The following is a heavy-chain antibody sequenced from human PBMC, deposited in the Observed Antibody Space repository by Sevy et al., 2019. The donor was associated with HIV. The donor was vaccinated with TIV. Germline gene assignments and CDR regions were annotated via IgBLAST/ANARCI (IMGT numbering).Heavy chain of an antibody. V-gene: IGHV3-66*01. J-gene: IGHJ4*02. CDR2: IYTGGST. Sequence: GGSLRLSCAASGFTVSRNYMNWVRQVPGKGLEWVSVIYTGGSTDYADSVKGRFTISRDNSKNTLYLQMHSLTAEDTAVYYCAKEGVGGGTHYFDHWGQGTPVTVSS. CDR1: GFTVSRNY. D-gene: IGHD2-15*01. CDR3: AKEGVGGGTHYFDH.